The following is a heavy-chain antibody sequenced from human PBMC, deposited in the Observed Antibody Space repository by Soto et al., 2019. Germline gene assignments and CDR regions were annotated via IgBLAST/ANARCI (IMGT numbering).Heavy chain of an antibody. Sequence: GESLKISCKGSGYTFTSYWIGWVRQMPGKGLEWMGIIYPGDSDTRYSPSFQGQVTISADKSISTAYMKWSSLKASDTAMYYCARQPNYYDSSGYYYGNAFDIWGQGAMVTVSS. D-gene: IGHD3-22*01. CDR2: IYPGDSDT. CDR3: ARQPNYYDSSGYYYGNAFDI. CDR1: GYTFTSYW. J-gene: IGHJ3*02. V-gene: IGHV5-51*01.